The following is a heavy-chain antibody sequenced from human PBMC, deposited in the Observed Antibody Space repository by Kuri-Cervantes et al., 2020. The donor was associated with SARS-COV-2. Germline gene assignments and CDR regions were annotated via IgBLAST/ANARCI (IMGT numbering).Heavy chain of an antibody. D-gene: IGHD6-19*01. CDR3: ARGRGLETHIDAFDI. V-gene: IGHV6-1*01. CDR2: TYYRSQWYN. Sequence: SETLSLTCAISGDRVSSNSAAWNWIRQSPSRGLEWLGRTYYRSQWYNDYAGSVISRITINADTSTNQFSLQLKSVTPEDTAVYFCARGRGLETHIDAFDIWGQGTLVTVSS. CDR1: GDRVSSNSAA. J-gene: IGHJ3*02.